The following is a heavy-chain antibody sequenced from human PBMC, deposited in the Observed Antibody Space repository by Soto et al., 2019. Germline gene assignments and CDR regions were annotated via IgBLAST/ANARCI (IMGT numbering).Heavy chain of an antibody. D-gene: IGHD1-26*01. Sequence: EVQLVESGGVVVQPGGSLRLSCAASGFTFDDYTMHWVRQAPGKGLEWVSLISWDGGSTYYADSVKGRFTISRDNSKNSLYLQMNSLRTEDNALYYCAKDTEKGGLDYWGQGTLVTVSS. CDR1: GFTFDDYT. CDR2: ISWDGGST. CDR3: AKDTEKGGLDY. J-gene: IGHJ4*02. V-gene: IGHV3-43*01.